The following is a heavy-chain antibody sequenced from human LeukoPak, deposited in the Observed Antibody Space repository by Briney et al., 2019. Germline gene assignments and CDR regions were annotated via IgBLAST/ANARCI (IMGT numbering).Heavy chain of an antibody. V-gene: IGHV4-61*01. CDR2: IHYSGST. CDR3: ARGRTYRSSSWFDP. J-gene: IGHJ5*02. D-gene: IGHD6-6*01. Sequence: PSETLSLTCTVSGGSVSSGSYYWNWIRQPPGKGLEWIGYIHYSGSTNYNPSLKSRVTISVDTSKNQFSLKLSSVTAADTAVYYCARGRTYRSSSWFDPWGQGTLVTVSS. CDR1: GGSVSSGSYY.